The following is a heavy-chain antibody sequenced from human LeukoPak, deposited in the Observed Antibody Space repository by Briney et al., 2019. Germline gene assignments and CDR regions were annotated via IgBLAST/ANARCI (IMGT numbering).Heavy chain of an antibody. D-gene: IGHD3-22*01. V-gene: IGHV4-4*02. CDR3: ASRAPRDNYNRYLPIDY. Sequence: SETLSLTCAVAGASISNSNWWTWVRQPPGKGLEWIGEIYHSGSTNYKPSLESRATISVDKSKNQFSLKLSSVTAADTAVYYCASRAPRDNYNRYLPIDYWGQGTLVTVSS. CDR2: IYHSGST. CDR1: GASISNSNW. J-gene: IGHJ4*02.